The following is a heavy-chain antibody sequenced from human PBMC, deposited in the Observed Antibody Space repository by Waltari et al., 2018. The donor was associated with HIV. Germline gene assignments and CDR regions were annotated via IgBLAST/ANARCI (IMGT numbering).Heavy chain of an antibody. CDR3: ARGRSSRWFRPWGGFDT. J-gene: IGHJ1*01. D-gene: IGHD3-9*01. Sequence: QVRLIQSQSEVKKPGASLRISCQASGYQFETYAMNWLRQGPGQGLEWLCGINTVSGQETVLQSLFGRVDIALNNSLLTTFLEVKDLRLEDAATYYCARGRSSRWFRPWGGFDTWGQGT. V-gene: IGHV7-4-1*02. CDR1: GYQFETYA. CDR2: INTVSGQE.